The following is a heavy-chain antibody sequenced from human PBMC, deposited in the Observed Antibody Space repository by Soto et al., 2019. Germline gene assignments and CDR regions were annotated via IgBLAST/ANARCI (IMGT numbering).Heavy chain of an antibody. Sequence: ASVKVSCKASGGTFSSYTISWVRQAPGQGLEWMGRIIPILGIANYAQKFQGRVTITADKSTSTAYMELSSLRSEDTAVYYCARDPIVTMVRGVTGWFDPWGQGTLVTVSS. CDR3: ARDPIVTMVRGVTGWFDP. CDR1: GGTFSSYT. J-gene: IGHJ5*02. V-gene: IGHV1-69*04. D-gene: IGHD3-10*01. CDR2: IIPILGIA.